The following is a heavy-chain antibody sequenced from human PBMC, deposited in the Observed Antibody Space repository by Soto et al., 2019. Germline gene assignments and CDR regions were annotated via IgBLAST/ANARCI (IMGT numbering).Heavy chain of an antibody. V-gene: IGHV3-30*18. Sequence: QPGGSLRLSCAASGFTFSSYGIHWVRQAPGKGLEWAALISYDGTDKYYADSVKGRFTISRDNSKNTLYLQMSSLGPEDTAVYYCVKERYAQLWLEDYGMDVWGQGTTVTVSS. CDR2: ISYDGTDK. D-gene: IGHD5-18*01. J-gene: IGHJ6*02. CDR1: GFTFSSYG. CDR3: VKERYAQLWLEDYGMDV.